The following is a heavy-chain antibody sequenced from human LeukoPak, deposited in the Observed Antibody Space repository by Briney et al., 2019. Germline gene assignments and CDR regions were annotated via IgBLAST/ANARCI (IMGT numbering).Heavy chain of an antibody. CDR3: ARSYYYDSSGYSTAPFFDY. Sequence: ASVKVSCKASGYTFTSYGISWVRQAPGQGLEWMGWISAYNGNTNYAQKLQGRVTMTTDTSTSTAYMELRSLRSDDTAVYYCARSYYYDSSGYSTAPFFDYWGQGTLVTVSS. J-gene: IGHJ4*02. V-gene: IGHV1-18*01. CDR2: ISAYNGNT. CDR1: GYTFTSYG. D-gene: IGHD3-22*01.